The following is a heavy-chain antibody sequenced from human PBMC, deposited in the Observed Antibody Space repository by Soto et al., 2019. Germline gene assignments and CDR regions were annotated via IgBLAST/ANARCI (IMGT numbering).Heavy chain of an antibody. D-gene: IGHD3-9*01. J-gene: IGHJ6*02. CDR3: ATQIDGFDTPMGVDMDV. Sequence: QVQLVQSGAEVKKPGSSVKVSCKASGGTFSSYAISWVRQAPGQGLEWMGGIIPIFGTANHAQKFQGRVTITADESTSTAYMELSSLRSEDTAVYYCATQIDGFDTPMGVDMDVWGQGTTVTVSS. V-gene: IGHV1-69*12. CDR2: IIPIFGTA. CDR1: GGTFSSYA.